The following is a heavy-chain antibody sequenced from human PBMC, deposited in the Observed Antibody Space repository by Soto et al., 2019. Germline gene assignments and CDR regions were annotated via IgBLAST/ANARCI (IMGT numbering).Heavy chain of an antibody. Sequence: EVQLLESGGGLVQPGGSLRLSCAASGFTFSSYAMSWVRQAPGKGLEWVSAISGSGGSTYYADSVQGRFTISRDNSKNTLYLQMNRLRAEDTAVYYCATSKSNYGDYVSLWYCDLWGRGTLVTVSS. D-gene: IGHD4-17*01. CDR1: GFTFSSYA. CDR3: ATSKSNYGDYVSLWYCDL. J-gene: IGHJ2*01. V-gene: IGHV3-23*01. CDR2: ISGSGGST.